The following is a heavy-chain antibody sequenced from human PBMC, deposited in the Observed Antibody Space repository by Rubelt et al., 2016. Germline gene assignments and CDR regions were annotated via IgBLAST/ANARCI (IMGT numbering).Heavy chain of an antibody. J-gene: IGHJ4*02. CDR1: GGSFSGYY. D-gene: IGHD2-2*01. V-gene: IGHV4-34*01. CDR3: ARGGGGAYCSSTSCYPFDY. CDR2: INHSGST. Sequence: QVQLQQWGAGLLKPSETLSLTCAVYGGSFSGYYWSWIRQPPGKGLEWIGEINHSGSTNYNPSLKGPVTISVDTSKNQFSLKLSSVTAAETAVYYCARGGGGAYCSSTSCYPFDYWGQGTLVTVSS.